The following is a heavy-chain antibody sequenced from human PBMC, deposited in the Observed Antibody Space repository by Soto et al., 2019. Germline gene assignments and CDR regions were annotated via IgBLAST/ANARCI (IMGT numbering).Heavy chain of an antibody. D-gene: IGHD1-26*01. V-gene: IGHV1-18*01. Sequence: QVQLVQSGAEVKKPGASVKVSCKASGYTFTSYGISWVRQAPGQGLEWLGWISAYNGNTNYAQKLQGRVTTTTDTTTSTAYMELRSLRSDDKAVYYCARRPWDPPGYYYGMDVWGQGTTVTVSS. CDR2: ISAYNGNT. J-gene: IGHJ6*02. CDR3: ARRPWDPPGYYYGMDV. CDR1: GYTFTSYG.